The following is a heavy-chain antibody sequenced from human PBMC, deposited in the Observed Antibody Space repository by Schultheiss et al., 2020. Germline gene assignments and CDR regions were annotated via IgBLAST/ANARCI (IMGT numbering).Heavy chain of an antibody. J-gene: IGHJ6*02. CDR3: AKSLGSSGGLGMDV. D-gene: IGHD1-26*01. Sequence: GGSLRLSCAASGFTFSSYGMHWVRQAPGKGLEWVAVISYDGSNKYYADSVKGRFTISRDNSKNTLYLQMNSLRAEDTAVYYCAKSLGSSGGLGMDVWGQGTTV. CDR1: GFTFSSYG. V-gene: IGHV3-30*18. CDR2: ISYDGSNK.